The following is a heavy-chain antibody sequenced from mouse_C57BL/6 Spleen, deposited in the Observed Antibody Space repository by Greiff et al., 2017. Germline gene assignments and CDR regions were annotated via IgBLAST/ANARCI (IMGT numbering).Heavy chain of an antibody. CDR2: IDPSDSYT. J-gene: IGHJ2*01. CDR1: GYTFTSYW. Sequence: QVQLQQPGAELVRPGTSVKLSCKASGYTFTSYWMHWVKQRPGQGLEWIGVIDPSDSYTNYNQKFKGKDTLTVDTSSSTAYMQLSSLTSEDSAVYYCASPTVRNYFDYWGQGTTLTVSS. CDR3: ASPTVRNYFDY. V-gene: IGHV1-59*01. D-gene: IGHD1-1*01.